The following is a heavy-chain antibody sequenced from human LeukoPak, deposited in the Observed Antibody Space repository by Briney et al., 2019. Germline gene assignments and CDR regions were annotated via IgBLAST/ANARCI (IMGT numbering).Heavy chain of an antibody. Sequence: ASVKVSCKASGYTFTSYYMHWVRQAPGQGLEWMGIINPSGGTTNYAQKFQGRVTMTRDTSTSTAYMELRSLRSDDTAVYYCARAGGYSSGRHYSDDYYLDTWGKGTPVTVSS. D-gene: IGHD5-18*01. CDR3: ARAGGYSSGRHYSDDYYLDT. CDR1: GYTFTSYY. V-gene: IGHV1-46*01. J-gene: IGHJ6*03. CDR2: INPSGGTT.